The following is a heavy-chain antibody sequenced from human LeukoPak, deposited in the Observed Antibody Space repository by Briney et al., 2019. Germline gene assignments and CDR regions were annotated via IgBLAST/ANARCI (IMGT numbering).Heavy chain of an antibody. CDR3: ARSEGDWFDP. CDR1: GGSISSGTYY. CDR2: FYNSGST. Sequence: SETRSLTCTVSGGSISSGTYYWGWIRQPPGKGLEWIGSFYNSGSTYYNPSLKSRVIIAVETSKNQFSLKLSSVTAADTAVYYCARSEGDWFDPWGQGTLVTVSS. J-gene: IGHJ5*02. D-gene: IGHD3-16*01. V-gene: IGHV4-39*01.